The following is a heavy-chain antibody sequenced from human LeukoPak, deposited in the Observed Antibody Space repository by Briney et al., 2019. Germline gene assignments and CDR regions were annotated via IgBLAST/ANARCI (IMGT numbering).Heavy chain of an antibody. Sequence: SETLSLTCAVYGGSFSGYYWSWLRQPPGKGLEWIGEINHSGSTNYKPSLKSRVTISVDTSKNQFSLKLSSVTAADTAVYYCARGVERVIAAAGTGRGPLRYYYGMDVWGQGTTVTVSS. CDR3: ARGVERVIAAAGTGRGPLRYYYGMDV. V-gene: IGHV4-34*01. D-gene: IGHD6-13*01. CDR2: INHSGST. CDR1: GGSFSGYY. J-gene: IGHJ6*02.